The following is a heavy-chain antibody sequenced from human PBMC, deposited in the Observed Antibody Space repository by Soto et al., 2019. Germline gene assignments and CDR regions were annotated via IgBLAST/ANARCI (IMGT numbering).Heavy chain of an antibody. Sequence: QAQLVESGGGVVQPGRSLRLSCAASGFTFSSYGMHWVRQAPGTGLEWVAVISYDGGLQHYADSVKGRFTISRDNSTNRVLLQMSSLRAEDTAVYYCVSDRGYGHASAPYSWGQGTLVSVSS. V-gene: IGHV3-30*13. D-gene: IGHD5-18*01. CDR3: VSDRGYGHASAPYS. CDR2: ISYDGGLQ. J-gene: IGHJ4*02. CDR1: GFTFSSYG.